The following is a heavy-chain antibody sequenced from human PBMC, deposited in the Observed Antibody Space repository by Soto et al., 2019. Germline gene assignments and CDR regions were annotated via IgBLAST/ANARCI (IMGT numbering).Heavy chain of an antibody. V-gene: IGHV4-31*03. CDR1: GGSISSGGYY. D-gene: IGHD6-6*01. Sequence: QVQLQESGPGLVKPSQTLSLTCTVSGGSISSGGYYWSWIRQHPGKGLEWIGYIYYSGSTYYNPSLKSRVTISVDTSKNQFSLKLSSVTAADTAVYYCARTYPDFIAARLWVGWFDPWGQGTLVTVSS. CDR3: ARTYPDFIAARLWVGWFDP. J-gene: IGHJ5*02. CDR2: IYYSGST.